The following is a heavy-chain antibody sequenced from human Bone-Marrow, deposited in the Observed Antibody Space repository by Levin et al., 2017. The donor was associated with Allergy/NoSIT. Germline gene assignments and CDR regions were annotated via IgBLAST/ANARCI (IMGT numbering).Heavy chain of an antibody. Sequence: PGGSLRLSCATSGFKFDDYAMSWVRQAPGKGLEWVGVIRSKAYSRTTEYGASVKGRFSISRDDSKSIAYLQMNSLKTDDTAVYYCGRESDFWSGFTDVWGSGTAVSVSS. CDR2: IRSKAYSRTT. CDR1: GFKFDDYA. D-gene: IGHD3-3*01. J-gene: IGHJ6*04. CDR3: GRESDFWSGFTDV. V-gene: IGHV3-49*04.